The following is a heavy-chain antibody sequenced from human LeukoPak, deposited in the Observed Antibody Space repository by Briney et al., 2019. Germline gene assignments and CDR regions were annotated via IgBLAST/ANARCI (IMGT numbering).Heavy chain of an antibody. CDR1: GFSLSVDS. V-gene: IGHV3-21*06. Sequence: GGTLRLSCAASGFSLSVDSMKWVRQAPGKGVERVSCISSCSISIFYADSVKGRFTTSRYNSKNSLYLHMTRLRADDTAVYYCARVPLILWFGESDWFDRWGQGTLVTVTS. CDR3: ARVPLILWFGESDWFDR. J-gene: IGHJ5*02. D-gene: IGHD3-10*01. CDR2: ISSCSISI.